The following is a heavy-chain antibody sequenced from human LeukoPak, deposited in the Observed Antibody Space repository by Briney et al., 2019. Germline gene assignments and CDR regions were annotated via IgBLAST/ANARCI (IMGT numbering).Heavy chain of an antibody. CDR3: AAVVPAVMGYFDY. V-gene: IGHV1-69*13. CDR2: IIPIFGTA. D-gene: IGHD2-2*01. CDR1: GGTFSSYA. J-gene: IGHJ4*02. Sequence: SVNVSCKASGGTFSSYAISWVRQAPGQGLEWMGGIIPIFGTANYAQKFQGRVTITADESTSTAYMELSSLRSEDTAVYYCAAVVPAVMGYFDYWGQGTLVTVSS.